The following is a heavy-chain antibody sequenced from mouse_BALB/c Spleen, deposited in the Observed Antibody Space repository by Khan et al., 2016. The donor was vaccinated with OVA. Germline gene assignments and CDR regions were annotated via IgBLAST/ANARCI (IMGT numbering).Heavy chain of an antibody. CDR2: IYPGSGSI. CDR1: GYSFTDYI. CDR3: ARRDYGSSYPGCAY. Sequence: QVQLKQSGPELVKPGASVKMSCKASGYSFTDYIISWVKQRTGQGLQWIGEIYPGSGSIYSNEKFKGKATLTADKSSNTAYIQLSSLTSEDSAVYVCARRDYGSSYPGCAYWGQGTLVTVSA. V-gene: IGHV1-77*01. J-gene: IGHJ3*01. D-gene: IGHD1-1*01.